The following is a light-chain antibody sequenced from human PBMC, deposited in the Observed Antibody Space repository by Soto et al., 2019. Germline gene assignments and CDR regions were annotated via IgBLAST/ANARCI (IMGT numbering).Light chain of an antibody. CDR1: QSVNSN. V-gene: IGKV3-15*01. CDR2: GTS. CDR3: QQYNNWPRT. Sequence: TVLTQYPATLPLSPGETATLSCRASQSVNSNLAWYQQKAGQAPRLLIYGTSTRATGIPARFSGSGSGTDFTLTISSLQFEDFAVYYCQQYNNWPRTFGQGTKVDIK. J-gene: IGKJ1*01.